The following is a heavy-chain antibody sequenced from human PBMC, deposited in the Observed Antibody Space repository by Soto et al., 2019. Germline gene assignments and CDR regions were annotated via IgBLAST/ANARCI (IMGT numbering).Heavy chain of an antibody. D-gene: IGHD3-10*01. CDR2: ITGGSGNT. Sequence: QVQLVQSGAEEKKPGASVKVSCKASGYTFSNYALHWVRQAPGQSLEWMGWITGGSGNTKYSQKFQGRVTITRDTAAGTGSIELSSLTSEDTAVYYCARDSGSGNYSPLDYWGQGSLVTVSS. CDR3: ARDSGSGNYSPLDY. V-gene: IGHV1-3*05. CDR1: GYTFSNYA. J-gene: IGHJ4*02.